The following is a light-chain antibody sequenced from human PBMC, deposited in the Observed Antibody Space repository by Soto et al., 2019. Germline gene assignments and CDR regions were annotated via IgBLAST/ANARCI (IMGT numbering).Light chain of an antibody. J-gene: IGKJ1*01. Sequence: EIVLTQSPDTLSLSPGERATLSCRASRSIASSYLAWYQQKPSQAPRLLIYAASTRATGIPDRFSGSGSATDFTLTISRLEPEDFATYYCLQDYNYPWTFGQGTKVEIK. V-gene: IGKV3-20*01. CDR2: AAS. CDR1: RSIASSY. CDR3: LQDYNYPWT.